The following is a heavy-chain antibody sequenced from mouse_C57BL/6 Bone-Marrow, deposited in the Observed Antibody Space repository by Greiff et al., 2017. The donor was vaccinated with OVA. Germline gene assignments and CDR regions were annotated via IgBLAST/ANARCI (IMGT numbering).Heavy chain of an antibody. D-gene: IGHD2-4*01. CDR1: GYTFTSYW. CDR2: IDPSDSYT. V-gene: IGHV1-69*01. J-gene: IGHJ3*01. Sequence: VQLQQPGAELVMPGASVKLSCKASGYTFTSYWMHWVKQRPGPGLAWIGEIDPSDSYTNYNQKFKGKSTLTVDKSSSTAYMQLSSLTSEDSAVYYCARSGYDYEGEAWFAYWGQGTLVTVSA. CDR3: ARSGYDYEGEAWFAY.